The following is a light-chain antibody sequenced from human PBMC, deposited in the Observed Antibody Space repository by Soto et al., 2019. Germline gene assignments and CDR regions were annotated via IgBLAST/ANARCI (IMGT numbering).Light chain of an antibody. J-gene: IGKJ2*01. CDR2: KIS. CDR1: QSLLHSDGNTY. Sequence: DIVMTQTPLSSPVTLGQPASISCRSSQSLLHSDGNTYLSWLQQRPGQPPRLLIYKISNRLSGVPDRFSGSGAGTDFTLNISRVEAEDVGVYYCMQATQFPPYTFGQGTKLEIE. CDR3: MQATQFPPYT. V-gene: IGKV2-24*01.